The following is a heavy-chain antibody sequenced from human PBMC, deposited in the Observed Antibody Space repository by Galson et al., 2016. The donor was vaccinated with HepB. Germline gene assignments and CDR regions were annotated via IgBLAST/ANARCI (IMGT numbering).Heavy chain of an antibody. D-gene: IGHD3-3*01. CDR2: IYWDDDQ. V-gene: IGHV2-5*02. CDR3: AHSSRITFFTFTYSFDS. J-gene: IGHJ4*02. Sequence: PALVKPTQTLTLTCTVSGVSLSDSGVGVAWIRQTPGKALEWLSLIYWDDDQRYTPSLRSRLTITKDTSKNQVVLTMTNMDPVDTATYYCAHSSRITFFTFTYSFDSWGQGTLVTVSS. CDR1: GVSLSDSGVG.